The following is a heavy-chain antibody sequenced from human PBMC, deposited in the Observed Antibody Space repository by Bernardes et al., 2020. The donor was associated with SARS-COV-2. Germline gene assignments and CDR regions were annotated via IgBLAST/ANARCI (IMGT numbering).Heavy chain of an antibody. D-gene: IGHD3-22*01. V-gene: IGHV1-69*06. Sequence: SVKVSCRASGGTITTFAISWVRQAPGQGLEWMGGIIPVFPTTHYAPRFQDRLTISADTATNTAFMELRNLTSEDTGVFYCARSFYDTTRVSHEIAAYWGQGTLVTVSS. CDR1: GGTITTFA. J-gene: IGHJ4*02. CDR3: ARSFYDTTRVSHEIAAY. CDR2: IIPVFPTT.